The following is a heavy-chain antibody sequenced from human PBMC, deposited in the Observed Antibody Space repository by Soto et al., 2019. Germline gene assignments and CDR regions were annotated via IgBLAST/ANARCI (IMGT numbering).Heavy chain of an antibody. CDR1: GFTFSNAW. J-gene: IGHJ6*02. CDR3: ARVLTRDYVYYYYYGMDV. Sequence: GGSLRLSCAASGFTFSNAWMSWVRQAPGKGLEWVGRIKSKTDGGTTDYAAPVKGRFTISRDDSKNTLYLQMNSLRAEDTAVYYCARVLTRDYVYYYYYGMDVWGQGTTVTVSS. D-gene: IGHD4-17*01. V-gene: IGHV3-15*01. CDR2: IKSKTDGGTT.